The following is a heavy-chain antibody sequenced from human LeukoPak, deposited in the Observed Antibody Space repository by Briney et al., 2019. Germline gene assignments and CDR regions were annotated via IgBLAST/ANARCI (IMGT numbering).Heavy chain of an antibody. CDR3: ARDGDNDYGDYGGWFDP. CDR1: GYTFTGYY. CDR2: INPNSGGT. Sequence: GASVKVSCKASGYTFTGYYMHWVRQAPGQGLEWMAWINPNSGGTNYAQKFQGWVTMTTDTSTSTAHMELRSLRSDDTAVYYCARDGDNDYGDYGGWFDPWGQGTLVTVSS. D-gene: IGHD4-17*01. J-gene: IGHJ5*02. V-gene: IGHV1-2*04.